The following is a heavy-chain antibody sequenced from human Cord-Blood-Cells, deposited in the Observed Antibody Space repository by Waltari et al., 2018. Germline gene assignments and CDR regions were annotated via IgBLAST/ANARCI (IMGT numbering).Heavy chain of an antibody. CDR2: IYHSGST. CDR1: GYPISSGSS. V-gene: IGHV4-38-2*01. D-gene: IGHD3-22*01. Sequence: QVQLQESGPGLVKPSETLSLPCAVSGYPISSGSSWDWIRQPPGKGLEWIGSIYHSGSTYYNPSLKSRVTISVDTSKNQFSLKLSSVTAADTAVYYCVSGRDSWYFDLWGRGTLVTVSS. CDR3: VSGRDSWYFDL. J-gene: IGHJ2*01.